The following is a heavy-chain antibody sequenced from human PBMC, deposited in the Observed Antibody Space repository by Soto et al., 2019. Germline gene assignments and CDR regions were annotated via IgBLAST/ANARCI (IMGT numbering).Heavy chain of an antibody. V-gene: IGHV4-59*01. CDR3: ARGMAGISDY. Sequence: SETLSLTCSVSGASFSSYYWSWIRQSPGKRLEWIGYIYNSLGTNYDPSLKSRVTISVDTSKNHFSLKLSSVTAADTAVYYCARGMAGISDYWGQGIQVTVSS. CDR2: IYNSLGT. J-gene: IGHJ4*02. D-gene: IGHD6-19*01. CDR1: GASFSSYY.